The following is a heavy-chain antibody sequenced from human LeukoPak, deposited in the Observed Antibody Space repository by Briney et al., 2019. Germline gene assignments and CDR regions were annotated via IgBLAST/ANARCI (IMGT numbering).Heavy chain of an antibody. D-gene: IGHD6-6*01. CDR1: GGSISSSSYS. J-gene: IGHJ4*02. V-gene: IGHV4-39*01. CDR2: IYYSGST. CDR3: VGSSSFFDY. Sequence: SETLSLTCTVSGGSISSSSYSWGWISQPPGKGLEWIGSIYYSGSTYYNPSLKSRVTISVDTSKNRFSLKLSSVTAADTAVYYCVGSSSFFDYWGQGTLVTVSS.